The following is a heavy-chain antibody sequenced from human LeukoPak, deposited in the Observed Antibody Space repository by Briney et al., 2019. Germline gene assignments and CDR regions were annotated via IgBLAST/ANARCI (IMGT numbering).Heavy chain of an antibody. J-gene: IGHJ4*02. V-gene: IGHV3-30-3*01. CDR2: ISHDGSNT. D-gene: IGHD3-10*01. Sequence: GRSLRLSCAASEFTFDNYNMHWVRQAPGKGLEWVAIISHDGSNTYYADSVRGRFTISRDNSKNTLYLQMNSLRAEDTAVYYCARGNGVGGPSYFDYWGQGTLVTVSS. CDR3: ARGNGVGGPSYFDY. CDR1: EFTFDNYN.